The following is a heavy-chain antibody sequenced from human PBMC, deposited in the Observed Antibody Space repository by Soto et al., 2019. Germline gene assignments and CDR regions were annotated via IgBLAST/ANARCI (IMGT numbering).Heavy chain of an antibody. D-gene: IGHD3-22*01. J-gene: IGHJ5*02. V-gene: IGHV3-30*18. Sequence: GGSLRLSCAASGFTFSSYGMHWVRQAPGKGLEWVAVISYDGSNKYYADSVKGRFTISRDNSKNTLYLQMNSLRAEDTAVYYCAKYNYYDSSGGNWFDPWGQGTMVTVYS. CDR3: AKYNYYDSSGGNWFDP. CDR2: ISYDGSNK. CDR1: GFTFSSYG.